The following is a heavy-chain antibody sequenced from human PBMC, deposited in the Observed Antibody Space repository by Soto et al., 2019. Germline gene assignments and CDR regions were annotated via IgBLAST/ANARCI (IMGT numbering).Heavy chain of an antibody. J-gene: IGHJ4*02. CDR2: IRGGGGPT. CDR1: GFIFSNYA. Sequence: DVQLLESGGDLVQPGGSLRLSCAASGFIFSNYAMSWVRQAPGKGLEWVSLIRGGGGPTNYADSVKGRFTVSRDNSKTILPLQLNSLRAEDTAVYYCVKDFRVGYDWTHDWGQGTLVTVSS. V-gene: IGHV3-23*01. D-gene: IGHD5-12*01. CDR3: VKDFRVGYDWTHD.